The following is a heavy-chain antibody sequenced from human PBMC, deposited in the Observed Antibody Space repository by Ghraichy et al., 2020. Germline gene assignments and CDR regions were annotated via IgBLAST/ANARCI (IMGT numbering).Heavy chain of an antibody. CDR2: IYYSGST. V-gene: IGHV4-59*01. J-gene: IGHJ5*02. CDR1: GGSISSYY. D-gene: IGHD3-22*01. CDR3: AREYYDSKTSGDNWFDP. Sequence: SETLSLTCTVSGGSISSYYWSWIRQPPGKGLEWIGYIYYSGSTNYNPSLKSRVTISVDTSKNQFSLKLSSVTAADTAVYYCAREYYDSKTSGDNWFDPWGQGTLVTVSS.